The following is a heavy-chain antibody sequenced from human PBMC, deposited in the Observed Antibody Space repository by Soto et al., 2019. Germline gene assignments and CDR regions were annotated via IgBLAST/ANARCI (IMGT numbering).Heavy chain of an antibody. CDR2: IYYSGST. Sequence: QVQLQESGPGLVKHSETLSLTCTVSGGSISSYYWSWIRQPPGKGLEWIGYIYYSGSTNYNPSLKSRVTISVDTSKNQFSLKLSSVTAADTAVYYCATAAGTLAHYYYGMDVWGQGTTVTVSS. D-gene: IGHD6-13*01. CDR1: GGSISSYY. J-gene: IGHJ6*02. CDR3: ATAAGTLAHYYYGMDV. V-gene: IGHV4-59*01.